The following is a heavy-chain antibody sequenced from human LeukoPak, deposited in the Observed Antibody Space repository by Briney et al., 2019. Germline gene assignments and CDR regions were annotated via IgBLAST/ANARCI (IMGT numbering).Heavy chain of an antibody. CDR2: INHSGST. CDR3: ARAPLYYYGSGSVYYYGMDV. CDR1: GGSFSGYY. Sequence: PSETLSLTCAVYGGSFSGYYWSWIRQPPGKGLEWIGEINHSGSTNYNPSLKSRVTISVDTSKSQFSLKLSSVTAADTAVYYCARAPLYYYGSGSVYYYGMDVWGKGTTVTVSS. J-gene: IGHJ6*04. D-gene: IGHD3-10*01. V-gene: IGHV4-34*01.